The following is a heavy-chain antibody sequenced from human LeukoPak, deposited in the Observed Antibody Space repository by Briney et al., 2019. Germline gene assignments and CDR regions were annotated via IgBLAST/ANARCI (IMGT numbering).Heavy chain of an antibody. Sequence: APVKVSCKASGYTFTNYGISWVRQAPGQGLEWMGWISAYNGHTNYAQKLQGRVTMTTDTSTSTAYMELRSLRSDDTAVYYCAVTYYYDSSGYRSGPRNWFDPWGQGTLVTVSS. V-gene: IGHV1-18*01. J-gene: IGHJ5*02. CDR2: ISAYNGHT. CDR3: AVTYYYDSSGYRSGPRNWFDP. D-gene: IGHD3-22*01. CDR1: GYTFTNYG.